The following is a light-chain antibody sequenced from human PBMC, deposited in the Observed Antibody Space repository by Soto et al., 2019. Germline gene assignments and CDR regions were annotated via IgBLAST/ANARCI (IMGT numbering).Light chain of an antibody. CDR3: QQYDSYPFT. CDR2: KAS. CDR1: QTISSW. V-gene: IGKV1-5*03. Sequence: DIQMTQSPSTLSAYVGDRITITCRASQTISSWLAWYQQKPGKAPKLLIYKASNLESGVPSRFSGSGSGSEFTLTISSLQPDDLSTYYCQQYDSYPFTFGPGTKVYIK. J-gene: IGKJ3*01.